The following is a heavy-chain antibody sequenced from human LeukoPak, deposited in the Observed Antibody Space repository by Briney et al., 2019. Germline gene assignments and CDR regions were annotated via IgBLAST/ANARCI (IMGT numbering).Heavy chain of an antibody. J-gene: IGHJ4*02. D-gene: IGHD3-22*01. CDR1: GFTFSSYE. CDR2: ISSSGGST. Sequence: GGSLRLSCAASGFTFSSYEMIWVRQAPGKGLEWVSGISSSGGSTYYADSVKGRFTISRDNAKNSLYLQMNSLRAEDTAVYYCARLYDGSAYHADHFDYWGQGTLVIVSS. V-gene: IGHV3-48*03. CDR3: ARLYDGSAYHADHFDY.